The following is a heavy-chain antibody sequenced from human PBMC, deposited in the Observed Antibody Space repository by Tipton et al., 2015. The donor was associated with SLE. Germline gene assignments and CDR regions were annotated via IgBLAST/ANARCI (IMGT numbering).Heavy chain of an antibody. J-gene: IGHJ3*02. CDR1: GGSFSGYY. CDR2: INHSGST. V-gene: IGHV4-34*01. CDR3: ARPYGAVADDAFDI. Sequence: TLSLTCAVYGGSFSGYYWSWIRQPPGKGLEWIGEINHSGSTNYNPSLKSRVTISVDTSKNQFSLKLSSVTAADTAVYYCARPYGAVADDAFDIWGQGTMVTVSS. D-gene: IGHD6-19*01.